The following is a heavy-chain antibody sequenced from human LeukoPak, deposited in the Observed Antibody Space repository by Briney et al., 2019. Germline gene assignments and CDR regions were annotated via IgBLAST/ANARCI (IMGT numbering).Heavy chain of an antibody. CDR3: AGAHIVVVTAPIDY. D-gene: IGHD2-21*02. CDR1: GFTFSNYA. J-gene: IGHJ4*02. CDR2: TSYDGSDK. V-gene: IGHV3-30-3*01. Sequence: GGSLRLSCAASGFTFSNYALHWVRQAPGKGLEWVAVTSYDGSDKYYADSVKGRFTISRDNSKNTLYLQMNSLRAEDTAVYYCAGAHIVVVTAPIDYWGQGTLVTVSS.